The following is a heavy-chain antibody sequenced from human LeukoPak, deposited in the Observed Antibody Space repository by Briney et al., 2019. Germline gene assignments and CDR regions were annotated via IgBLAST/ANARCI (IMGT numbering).Heavy chain of an antibody. CDR3: AKDQGVEYSKYAFDY. CDR2: ISSDGSNK. Sequence: GGSLRLSCAASGFTFNSYGMHWVRQAPGKGLEWVTVISSDGSNKYYADSVKGRFTISRDNSKNTLYLQMNSLRAEDTAVYYCAKDQGVEYSKYAFDYWGQGTLVTVSS. V-gene: IGHV3-30*18. J-gene: IGHJ4*02. CDR1: GFTFNSYG. D-gene: IGHD4-11*01.